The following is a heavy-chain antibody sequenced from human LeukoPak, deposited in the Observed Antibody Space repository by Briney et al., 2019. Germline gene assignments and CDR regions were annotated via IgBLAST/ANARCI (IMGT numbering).Heavy chain of an antibody. Sequence: PGGSLRLSCAASGFTFSSYGMHWVRQAPGKGLEWVAFIRYDGSNKYYADSVKGRFTISRDNSKNTLYLQMNSLRAEDTAVYYCAKEALGYYDSSGPSAGDYWGQGTLVTVSS. CDR2: IRYDGSNK. CDR3: AKEALGYYDSSGPSAGDY. J-gene: IGHJ4*02. V-gene: IGHV3-30*02. CDR1: GFTFSSYG. D-gene: IGHD3-22*01.